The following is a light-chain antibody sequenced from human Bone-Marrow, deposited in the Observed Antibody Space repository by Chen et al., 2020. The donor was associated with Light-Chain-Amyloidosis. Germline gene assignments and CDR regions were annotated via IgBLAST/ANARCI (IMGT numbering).Light chain of an antibody. J-gene: IGLJ3*02. CDR3: QSYQGSSQGV. V-gene: IGLV6-57*01. CDR1: IGIIATNS. Sequence: NFMLTQPHSVSESPGKTAIISCTRSIGIIATNSVQWYQQRPGSSPTTVIYVDDQRPSGVPDRFSGSIDRSSNSASLTISGLKTEDEADYYCQSYQGSSQGVFGGGTKLTVL. CDR2: VDD.